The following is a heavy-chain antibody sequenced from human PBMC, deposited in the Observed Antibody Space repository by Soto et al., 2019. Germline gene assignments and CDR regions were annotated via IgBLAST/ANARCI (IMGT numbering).Heavy chain of an antibody. D-gene: IGHD6-13*01. CDR3: ARAGGITAAPYYFDY. V-gene: IGHV4-59*01. J-gene: IGHJ4*02. CDR1: GGSISSYY. CDR2: IYYSGST. Sequence: PSETLSLTCTVSGGSISSYYWSWIRQPPGKGLEWIGYIYYSGSTNYNPSLKSRVTISVDTSKNQFSLKLSSVTAADTAVYYCARAGGITAAPYYFDYWGQGTLVTVSS.